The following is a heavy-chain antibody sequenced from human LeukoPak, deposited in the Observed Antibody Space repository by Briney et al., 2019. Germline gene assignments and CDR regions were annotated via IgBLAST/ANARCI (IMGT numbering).Heavy chain of an antibody. Sequence: GGSLRLSCAASGFTFSSYGMHWVRQAPGKGLEWVAVISYDGSNKYYADSVKGRFTISSDNSKNTLYLQMNSLRAEDTAVYYCAKDHCSSTSCYVDYFDYWGQGTLVTVSS. V-gene: IGHV3-30*18. J-gene: IGHJ4*02. CDR1: GFTFSSYG. CDR2: ISYDGSNK. CDR3: AKDHCSSTSCYVDYFDY. D-gene: IGHD2-2*01.